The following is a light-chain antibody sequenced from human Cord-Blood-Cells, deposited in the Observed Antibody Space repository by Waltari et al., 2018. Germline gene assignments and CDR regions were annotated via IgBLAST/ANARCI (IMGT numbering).Light chain of an antibody. CDR1: SSDVGSYNL. Sequence: QSALTQPASVSGSPGQSITISCTGTSSDVGSYNLVSVDQQHPGKAPKLMIYEGSKRPSGVSNRFSGSKSGNTASLTISGLQAEDEADYYCCSYAGSSTWVFGGGTKLTVL. V-gene: IGLV2-23*01. CDR3: CSYAGSSTWV. CDR2: EGS. J-gene: IGLJ3*02.